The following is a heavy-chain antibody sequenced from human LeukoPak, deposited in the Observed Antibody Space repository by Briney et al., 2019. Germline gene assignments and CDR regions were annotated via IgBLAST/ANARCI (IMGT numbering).Heavy chain of an antibody. Sequence: GGSLRLSCAASGFTFSDHYMDWVRQAPGRGLEWVGRTRNKANSYTTEYAASVKGRFTISRDDSKNSLYLRMNSLKTEDTAMYYCGRAGRGYSFGPVDCWGQGTLVTVSS. CDR3: GRAGRGYSFGPVDC. CDR1: GFTFSDHY. D-gene: IGHD5-18*01. CDR2: TRNKANSYTT. V-gene: IGHV3-72*01. J-gene: IGHJ4*02.